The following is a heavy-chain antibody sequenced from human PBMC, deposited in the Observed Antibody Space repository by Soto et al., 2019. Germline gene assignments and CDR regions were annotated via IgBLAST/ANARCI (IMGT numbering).Heavy chain of an antibody. V-gene: IGHV3-21*01. CDR1: GFSFSNYS. Sequence: LRLSCVASGFSFSNYSMHWVRQAPGKGLEWVSSISRGSGYIYYADAVKGRFTISRDNGKNALFLQMNSLRAEDMALYYCARESWGHWGQGTLVTVSS. D-gene: IGHD7-27*01. J-gene: IGHJ1*01. CDR3: ARESWGH. CDR2: ISRGSGYI.